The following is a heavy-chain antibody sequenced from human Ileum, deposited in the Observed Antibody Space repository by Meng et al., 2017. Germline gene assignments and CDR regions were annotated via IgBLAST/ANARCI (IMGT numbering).Heavy chain of an antibody. J-gene: IGHJ4*01. CDR3: GRGRASFYFDF. CDR2: IHAGSGDT. CDR1: GFTFSNYA. Sequence: QVQFVQSGAEGKKPGASVRISCKASGFTFSNYAIYWVRQPPVQSLEWLGWIHAGSGDTKFSQTFQGRLPFDRDTSADTVYMELSSLTSGDRAVYYCGRGRASFYFDFLGPGTLVTVSS. V-gene: IGHV1-3*01. D-gene: IGHD6-6*01.